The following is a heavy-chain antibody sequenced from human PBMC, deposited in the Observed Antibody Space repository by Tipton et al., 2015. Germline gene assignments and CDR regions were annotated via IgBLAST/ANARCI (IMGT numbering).Heavy chain of an antibody. CDR1: GGSTTSHY. V-gene: IGHV4-59*11. Sequence: TLSLTCTVSGGSTTSHYWSWIRQPPGKGLEWIGYNSYSGGANYDSSLRSRVTISVDTSNNHFSLKLSSVTAADTAVYYCARGPDYAKIGFWGQGILVTVSS. CDR2: NSYSGGA. J-gene: IGHJ4*02. CDR3: ARGPDYAKIGF. D-gene: IGHD4-17*01.